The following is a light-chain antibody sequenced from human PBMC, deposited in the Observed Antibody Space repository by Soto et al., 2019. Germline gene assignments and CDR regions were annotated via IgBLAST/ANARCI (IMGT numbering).Light chain of an antibody. CDR2: GAS. V-gene: IGKV3-20*01. CDR3: QQFGSSSWT. Sequence: ESVLTQSPGTLSLSPGEKATLSSRASQSVSSSYLAWYQQKPGQAPRLLIYGASSRATGIPDRFSGSGSGTDFTLTVSRLEPVDFAVYYCQQFGSSSWTFGQGTKVEIK. CDR1: QSVSSSY. J-gene: IGKJ1*01.